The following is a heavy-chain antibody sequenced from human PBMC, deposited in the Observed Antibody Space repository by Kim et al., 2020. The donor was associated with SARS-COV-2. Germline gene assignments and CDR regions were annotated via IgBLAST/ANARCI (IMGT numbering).Heavy chain of an antibody. J-gene: IGHJ5*02. CDR3: ARLISSSWHRWFDP. CDR1: GGSISSYY. V-gene: IGHV4-59*13. D-gene: IGHD6-13*01. CDR2: IYYSGST. Sequence: SETLSLTCTVSGGSISSYYWSWIRQPPGKGLEWIGYIYYSGSTNYNPSLKSRVTISVDTSKNQFSLKLSSVTAADTAVYYCARLISSSWHRWFDPWGQGTLVTVSS.